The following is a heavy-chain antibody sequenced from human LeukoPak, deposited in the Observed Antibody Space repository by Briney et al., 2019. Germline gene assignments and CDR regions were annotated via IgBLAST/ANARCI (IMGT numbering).Heavy chain of an antibody. D-gene: IGHD3-9*01. CDR3: ANTVFGRYFDWLLDYYYGMDV. J-gene: IGHJ6*02. CDR2: ISGSGGST. Sequence: GGSLRLSCAASGFTFSSYAMSWVRQAPGKGLEWVSAISGSGGSTYYADSVKGRFTISRDNSKNTLYLQMNSLRAEDTAVYYCANTVFGRYFDWLLDYYYGMDVWGQGTTVTVSS. V-gene: IGHV3-23*01. CDR1: GFTFSSYA.